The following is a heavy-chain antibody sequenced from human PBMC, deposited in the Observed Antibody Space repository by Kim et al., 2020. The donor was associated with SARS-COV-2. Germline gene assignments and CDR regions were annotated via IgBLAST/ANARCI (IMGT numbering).Heavy chain of an antibody. Sequence: YVDSVKGRFTIFRDNARNSLHLQMVSLRAEDTALYFCAGSRDDSAYRPMNHWGQGTLVTVSS. D-gene: IGHD3-16*01. CDR3: AGSRDDSAYRPMNH. J-gene: IGHJ5*02. V-gene: IGHV3-7*01.